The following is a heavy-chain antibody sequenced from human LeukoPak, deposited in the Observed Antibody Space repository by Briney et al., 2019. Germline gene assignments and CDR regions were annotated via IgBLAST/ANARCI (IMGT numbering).Heavy chain of an antibody. V-gene: IGHV4-61*02. CDR1: GGSISSGSYY. D-gene: IGHD7-27*01. J-gene: IGHJ6*03. CDR2: IYTSGST. CDR3: ARLTGDLYGVYYYYYMDV. Sequence: PSQTLSLTCSVSGGSISSGSYYWSWIRQPAGKGLEWIGRIYTSGSTNYNPSLKSRVTISVDTSKNQFSLKLSSVTAADTAVYYCARLTGDLYGVYYYYYMDVWGKGTTVTVSS.